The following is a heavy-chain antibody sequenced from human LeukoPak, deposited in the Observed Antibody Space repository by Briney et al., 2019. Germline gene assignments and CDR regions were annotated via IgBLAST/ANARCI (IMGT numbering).Heavy chain of an antibody. Sequence: PSETLSLTCAVYGGSFSGYYWSWIRQPPGKGREWIGEINHSGSTNYNPSLKSRVTISVDTSKNQFSLKLSSVTAADTAVYYCARPSGYCSGGSCSPAFDYWGQGTLVTVSS. CDR2: INHSGST. J-gene: IGHJ4*02. D-gene: IGHD2-15*01. CDR1: GGSFSGYY. V-gene: IGHV4-34*01. CDR3: ARPSGYCSGGSCSPAFDY.